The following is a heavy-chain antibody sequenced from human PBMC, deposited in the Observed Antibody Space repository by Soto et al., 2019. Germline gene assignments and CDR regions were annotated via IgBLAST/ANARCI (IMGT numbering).Heavy chain of an antibody. J-gene: IGHJ4*02. CDR3: ARSVPYDFWSCDRPNLHFDY. CDR1: GYTFTSYD. Sequence: QVQLVHSGAEVQKPGASVRVSCKASGYTFTSYDINWVRQATGQELEWTGWMNPNGGNTGYAQKLQGRVTMTRNTSISTAYMELRSLGSEDTAVYYCARSVPYDFWSCDRPNLHFDYWGQGTLVTVSA. V-gene: IGHV1-8*01. D-gene: IGHD3-3*01. CDR2: MNPNGGNT.